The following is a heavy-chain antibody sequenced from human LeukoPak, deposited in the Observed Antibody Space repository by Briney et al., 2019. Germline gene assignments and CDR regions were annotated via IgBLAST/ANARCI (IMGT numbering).Heavy chain of an antibody. CDR1: GYTFTGYY. Sequence: ASVKVSCKASGYTFTGYYMHWARQGPGQGLEWMGWIYPNSGATKYAHKFQGRVTMTRDTSISTANMELSGLRSDDTAVYYCGTLLSNGPFDYWGQGSLVTVSS. CDR2: IYPNSGAT. V-gene: IGHV1-2*07. CDR3: GTLLSNGPFDY. J-gene: IGHJ4*02.